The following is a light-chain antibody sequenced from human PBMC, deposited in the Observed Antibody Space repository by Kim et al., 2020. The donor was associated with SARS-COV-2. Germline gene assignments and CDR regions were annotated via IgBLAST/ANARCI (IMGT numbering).Light chain of an antibody. CDR1: SSNIGSNY. CDR2: RNN. Sequence: GQRVTISWSGSSSNIGSNYVYWYQQLPGTAPKLLIYRNNQRPSGVPDRFAGSKSGTAASLAISGLRSEDEADDYCAAWDDSLSGGVFGTGTKVTVL. J-gene: IGLJ1*01. CDR3: AAWDDSLSGGV. V-gene: IGLV1-47*01.